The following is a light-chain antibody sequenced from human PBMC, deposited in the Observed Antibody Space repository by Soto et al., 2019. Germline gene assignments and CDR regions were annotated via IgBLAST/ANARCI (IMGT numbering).Light chain of an antibody. CDR1: HGIRND. J-gene: IGKJ1*01. CDR3: LQDYIYPWT. V-gene: IGKV1-6*01. Sequence: AIQMTQSPSSLSAYVGDRVTITCRASHGIRNDLGWYQQKPGKAPKLLIYAASSLQSGVPSRFSGSGSGTDFTLTISSLQPEDVATYYCLQDYIYPWTFGQGTKVEIK. CDR2: AAS.